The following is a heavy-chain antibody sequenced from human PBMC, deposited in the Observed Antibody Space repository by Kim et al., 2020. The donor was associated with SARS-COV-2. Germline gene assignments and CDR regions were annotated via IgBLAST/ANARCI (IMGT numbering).Heavy chain of an antibody. CDR1: GGSISSSNW. CDR3: ARDRVVGATRSFDY. D-gene: IGHD1-26*01. J-gene: IGHJ4*02. CDR2: IYHSGST. V-gene: IGHV4-4*02. Sequence: SETLSLTCAVSGGSISSSNWWSWVRQPPGKGLEWIGEIYHSGSTNYNPSLKSRVTISVDKSKNQFSLKLSSVTAADTAVYYCARDRVVGATRSFDYWGQGTLVTVSS.